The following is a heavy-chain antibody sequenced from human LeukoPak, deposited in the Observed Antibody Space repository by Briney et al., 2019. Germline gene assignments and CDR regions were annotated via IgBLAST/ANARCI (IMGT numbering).Heavy chain of an antibody. CDR1: GCTFSSYW. D-gene: IGHD2-15*01. V-gene: IGHV3-74*01. CDR3: AREFGSSRYFDY. J-gene: IGHJ4*02. CDR2: INSDGSFT. Sequence: GGSLRLSCEASGCTFSSYWMHWVRQAPGKGLVWVSRINSDGSFTNYADSVKGRFTISRDNAKNTLYLQMNSLRAEDTAVYYCAREFGSSRYFDYWGQGIPVTVSS.